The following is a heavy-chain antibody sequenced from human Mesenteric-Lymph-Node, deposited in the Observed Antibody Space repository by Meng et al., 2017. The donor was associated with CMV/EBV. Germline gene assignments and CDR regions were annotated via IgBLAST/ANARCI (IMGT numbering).Heavy chain of an antibody. CDR3: ARDYFPAVVYSSSAGDGMDV. Sequence: GESLKISCAASGFTVSSNYMSWVRQAPGKGLEWVSVIYSGGSTYYADSVKGRFTISRDNSKNTLYLQMNSLRAEDTAVYYCARDYFPAVVYSSSAGDGMDVWGQGTTVTVSS. V-gene: IGHV3-66*02. CDR1: GFTVSSNY. D-gene: IGHD6-6*01. J-gene: IGHJ6*02. CDR2: IYSGGST.